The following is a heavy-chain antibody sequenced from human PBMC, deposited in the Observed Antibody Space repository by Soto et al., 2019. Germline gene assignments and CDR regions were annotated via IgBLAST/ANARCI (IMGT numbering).Heavy chain of an antibody. D-gene: IGHD5-12*01. CDR3: ASTLVAPGY. CDR1: GFTFSDYY. CDR2: ISSSSSYT. V-gene: IGHV3-11*06. Sequence: GGSLRLSCAASGFTFSDYYMSWIRQAPGKGPEWVSYISSSSSYTNYADSVKGRFTISRDNAKNSLYLQMNSLRAEDTAVYYCASTLVAPGYWGQGTLVTVSS. J-gene: IGHJ4*02.